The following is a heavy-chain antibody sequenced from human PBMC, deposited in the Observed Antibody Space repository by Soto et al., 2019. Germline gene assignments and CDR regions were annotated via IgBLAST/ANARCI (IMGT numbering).Heavy chain of an antibody. J-gene: IGHJ4*02. V-gene: IGHV3-30*18. CDR1: GFTFSSYG. D-gene: IGHD3-22*01. Sequence: GGSLRLSCAASGFTFSSYGIHWGRQAPGKGLEWVAVISYDGSNKYYADSVKGRFTISRDNSKNTLYLQMNSLRAEDTAVYYCAKDYYDSSGYLYWGQGTLVTVSS. CDR3: AKDYYDSSGYLY. CDR2: ISYDGSNK.